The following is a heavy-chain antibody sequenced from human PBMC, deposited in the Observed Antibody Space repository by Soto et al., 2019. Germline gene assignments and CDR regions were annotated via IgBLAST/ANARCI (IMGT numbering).Heavy chain of an antibody. D-gene: IGHD2-2*01. V-gene: IGHV3-23*01. CDR1: GFTFSDNA. J-gene: IGHJ6*02. CDR2: ISDDGDST. Sequence: VQLLESGGGLVQPGESLRLSCGASGFTFSDNAMTWVRQAPGKGLEWVSSISDDGDSTYYADSVKGRFTISRDNSKNTLCLQMSSLGVEDTVVYYCARSLSTAVNYGLDVWGQGTSVTVSS. CDR3: ARSLSTAVNYGLDV.